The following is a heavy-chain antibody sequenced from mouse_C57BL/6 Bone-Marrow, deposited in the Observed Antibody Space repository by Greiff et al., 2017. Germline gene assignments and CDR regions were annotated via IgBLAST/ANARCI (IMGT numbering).Heavy chain of an antibody. D-gene: IGHD1-1*01. CDR2: IDPSDSET. CDR1: GYTFTSYW. J-gene: IGHJ2*01. Sequence: VQLQQPGAELVRPGSSVKLSCKASGYTFTSYWMHWVKQRPIQGLEWIGNIDPSDSETHYNQKFKDKATLTVDKSSSTAYMQRSSLTSEDSAVYYCARGDYSDYFDYWGQGTTLTVSS. CDR3: ARGDYSDYFDY. V-gene: IGHV1-52*01.